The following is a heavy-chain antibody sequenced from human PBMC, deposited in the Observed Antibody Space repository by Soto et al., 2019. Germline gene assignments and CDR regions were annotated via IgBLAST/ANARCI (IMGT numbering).Heavy chain of an antibody. CDR1: GFTFSSYE. D-gene: IGHD3-10*01. CDR2: SSSSGGTI. CDR3: ATRYGSGKYYYYGMDV. V-gene: IGHV3-48*03. Sequence: GGSLRLSCAASGFTFSSYEMNWVRQAPGKGLDWVSYSSSSGGTIYYADSVEGRFTISRDNAKNSLYLQMNSLRVEDTAVYYCATRYGSGKYYYYGMDVWGQGTTVTVSS. J-gene: IGHJ6*02.